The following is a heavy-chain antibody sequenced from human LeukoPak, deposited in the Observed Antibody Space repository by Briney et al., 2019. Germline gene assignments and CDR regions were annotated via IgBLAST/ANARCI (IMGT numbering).Heavy chain of an antibody. Sequence: SETLSLTCAVYGGSFSGYYWSWIRQPPGKGLEWRGEINHSGSTNYNPSLKSRVTISVDTSKNEFSLKLSSLTAADTAVYYCARGRRSTVLGYYYYYMDVWGKGTTVTISS. V-gene: IGHV4-34*01. CDR3: ARGRRSTVLGYYYYYMDV. CDR2: INHSGST. CDR1: GGSFSGYY. D-gene: IGHD3-10*01. J-gene: IGHJ6*03.